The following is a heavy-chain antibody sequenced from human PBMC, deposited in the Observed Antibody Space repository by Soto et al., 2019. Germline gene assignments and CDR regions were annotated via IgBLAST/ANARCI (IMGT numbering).Heavy chain of an antibody. CDR2: IYWDDDK. CDR3: AHTGNYCGGDCYNYYFDY. CDR1: GFSLSTSGVG. Sequence: KSGPTLVNPTQTLTLTCTFSGFSLSTSGVGVGWIRQPPGKALEWLALIYWDDDKRYSPSLKSRLTITKDTSKNQVVLTMTNMDPVDTATYYCAHTGNYCGGDCYNYYFDYRGQGTLVTVSS. D-gene: IGHD2-21*01. V-gene: IGHV2-5*02. J-gene: IGHJ4*02.